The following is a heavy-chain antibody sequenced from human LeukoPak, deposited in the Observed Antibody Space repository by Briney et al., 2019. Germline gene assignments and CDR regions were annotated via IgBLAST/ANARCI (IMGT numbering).Heavy chain of an antibody. J-gene: IGHJ4*02. CDR3: AKDSGVLRHFDWLSYFDY. V-gene: IGHV3-23*01. CDR1: GFTFSVYA. Sequence: PGGSLRLSCAASGFTFSVYAMSWVRQAPGKGLEWVSTLSTSTTRTYYADSVKGRFTISRDNSKRTLYLQMNSLRAEDTAVYYCAKDSGVLRHFDWLSYFDYWGQGTLVTVSS. CDR2: LSTSTTRT. D-gene: IGHD3-9*01.